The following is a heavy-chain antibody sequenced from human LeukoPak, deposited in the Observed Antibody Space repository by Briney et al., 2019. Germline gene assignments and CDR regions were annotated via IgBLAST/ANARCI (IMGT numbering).Heavy chain of an antibody. Sequence: GGSLRLSCAASGFTVSSNYMNWVRQAPGKGLEWVSSISSSSSYIYYADSVKGRFTISRDNAKNSLYLQMNSLRAEDTAVYYCARVDGSYYPGNYWGQGTLVTVSS. CDR3: ARVDGSYYPGNY. V-gene: IGHV3-21*01. CDR1: GFTVSSNY. J-gene: IGHJ4*02. CDR2: ISSSSSYI. D-gene: IGHD1-26*01.